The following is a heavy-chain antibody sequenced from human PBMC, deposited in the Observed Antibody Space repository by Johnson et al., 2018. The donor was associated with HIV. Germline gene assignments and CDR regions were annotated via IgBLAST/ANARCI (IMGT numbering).Heavy chain of an antibody. Sequence: QVQLVESGGGVVQPGGSLRLSCAASGFTFSSYGMHWVRQAPGKGLEWVAFIRYAGSNKYYADSVKGRFTISRDNSKNTLYLQMNSLRAEDTAVYYCAKDRDYYGSGLIWGQGTMVTVSS. CDR1: GFTFSSYG. J-gene: IGHJ3*02. CDR2: IRYAGSNK. V-gene: IGHV3-30*02. CDR3: AKDRDYYGSGLI. D-gene: IGHD3-10*01.